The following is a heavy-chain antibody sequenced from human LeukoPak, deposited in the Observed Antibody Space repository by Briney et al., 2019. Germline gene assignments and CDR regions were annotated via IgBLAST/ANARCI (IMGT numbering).Heavy chain of an antibody. CDR1: GGTFSSYA. J-gene: IGHJ4*02. Sequence: EASVTVSCKASGGTFSSYAISWVRQAPGQGLEWMGGIIPIFGTANYAQKFQGRVTITADESTSTAYMELSSLRSEDTAVYYCARGIAVAAHFDYWGQGTLVTVSS. D-gene: IGHD6-19*01. CDR2: IIPIFGTA. CDR3: ARGIAVAAHFDY. V-gene: IGHV1-69*13.